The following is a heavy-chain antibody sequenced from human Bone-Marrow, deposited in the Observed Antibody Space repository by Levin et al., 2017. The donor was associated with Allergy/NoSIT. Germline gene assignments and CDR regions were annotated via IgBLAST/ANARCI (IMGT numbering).Heavy chain of an antibody. CDR2: ISSSGIT. CDR3: ARRMDVSGSYPRDNWFDP. CDR1: GASINTNTYH. Sequence: SETLSLTCIVSGASINTNTYHWGWIRQPPGTGLEWIGLISSSGITHYNPSLQSRVILSIDTSKNQFSMMLDSVTAADTAVYYCARRMDVSGSYPRDNWFDPWGHGTLVTVSA. J-gene: IGHJ5*02. D-gene: IGHD3-10*01. V-gene: IGHV4-39*01.